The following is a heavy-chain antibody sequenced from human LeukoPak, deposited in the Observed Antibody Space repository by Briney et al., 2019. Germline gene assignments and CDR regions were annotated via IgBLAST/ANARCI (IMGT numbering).Heavy chain of an antibody. V-gene: IGHV1-69*01. CDR3: ASVFDMVVVPDAENWFDP. J-gene: IGHJ5*02. Sequence: SVNVSCKASGGTFSSYASSWVRQAPGQGLEWMGGIIPIFGTANYAQKFQGRVTITADESTSTAYMELSSLRSEDTAVYYCASVFDMVVVPDAENWFDPWGQGTLVTVSS. D-gene: IGHD2-2*01. CDR2: IIPIFGTA. CDR1: GGTFSSYA.